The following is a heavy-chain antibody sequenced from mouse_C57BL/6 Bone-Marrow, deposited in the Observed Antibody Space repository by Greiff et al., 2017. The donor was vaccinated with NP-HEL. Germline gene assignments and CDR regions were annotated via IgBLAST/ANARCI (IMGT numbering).Heavy chain of an antibody. Sequence: QVQLQQPGAELVKPGASVKLSCKASGYTFTSYWMHWVKQRPGQGLEWIGMIHPNSGSTNYNEKFKSTATLTVDKSSSTAYMSLSSLSSEDSAVYYCARGLLWLRRRDYYAMDYWGQGTSVTVSS. D-gene: IGHD2-2*01. CDR3: ARGLLWLRRRDYYAMDY. V-gene: IGHV1-64*01. CDR2: IHPNSGST. J-gene: IGHJ4*01. CDR1: GYTFTSYW.